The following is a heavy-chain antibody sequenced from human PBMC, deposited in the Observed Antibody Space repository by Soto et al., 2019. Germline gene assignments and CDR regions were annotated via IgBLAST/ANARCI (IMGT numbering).Heavy chain of an antibody. V-gene: IGHV3-30*19. CDR2: ISYDGSNK. D-gene: IGHD6-13*01. CDR1: RFTFSSSG. J-gene: IGHJ6*02. Sequence: GWSLRLSCAASRFTFSSSGMHWVRQAPGKGLEWVAVISYDGSNKYYADSVKGRFTISRDNSKNTLYLQMNSLRAEDTAVYYCARDVYIEAVVIASRGMEVWGQGTTLTVSS. CDR3: ARDVYIEAVVIASRGMEV.